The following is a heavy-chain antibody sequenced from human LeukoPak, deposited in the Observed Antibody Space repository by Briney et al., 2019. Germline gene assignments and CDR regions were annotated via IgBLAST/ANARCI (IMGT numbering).Heavy chain of an antibody. CDR2: IIPIFGTA. Sequence: SVKVSCKASGGTFSSYAISWVRQAPGQGLEWMGGIIPIFGTANYAQKFRGRVTITADESTSTAYMELSSLRSEDTAVYYCARDGYGDYAFDYWGQGTLVTVSS. CDR3: ARDGYGDYAFDY. D-gene: IGHD4-17*01. J-gene: IGHJ4*02. CDR1: GGTFSSYA. V-gene: IGHV1-69*13.